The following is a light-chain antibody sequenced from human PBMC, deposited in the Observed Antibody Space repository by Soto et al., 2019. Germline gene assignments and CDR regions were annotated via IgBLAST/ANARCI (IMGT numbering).Light chain of an antibody. CDR3: QQYLNTPYT. V-gene: IGKV4-1*01. CDR1: QSVFYSSNNKNY. CDR2: WAS. J-gene: IGKJ2*01. Sequence: DIVMTQSPDSLAVSLGERATINCKSSQSVFYSSNNKNYLAWYQQKPRQPPKLLIYWASTRESGVPDRFSGSGSGTDFTLTISSLQAEDVAVYYCQQYLNTPYTFGQGTKLEIK.